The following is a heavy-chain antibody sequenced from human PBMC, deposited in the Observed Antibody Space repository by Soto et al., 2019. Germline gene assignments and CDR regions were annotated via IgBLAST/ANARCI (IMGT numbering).Heavy chain of an antibody. D-gene: IGHD1-20*01. J-gene: IGHJ4*02. Sequence: GGSLRLSCAASGFTFSSFTMNWVRLAPERGLEWVSSISSTSNSIYYPDSVEGRSTISRDNTKNSLFLQMNSLRVEDTAVYYCARGPISHFDYWGQGSLVTVSS. CDR2: ISSTSNSI. V-gene: IGHV3-21*06. CDR1: GFTFSSFT. CDR3: ARGPISHFDY.